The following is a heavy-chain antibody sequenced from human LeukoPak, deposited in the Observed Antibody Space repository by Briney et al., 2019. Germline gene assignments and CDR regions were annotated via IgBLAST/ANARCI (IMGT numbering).Heavy chain of an antibody. CDR3: AREGWFGESSFAY. CDR2: IYPDDSDT. V-gene: IGHV5-51*01. D-gene: IGHD3-10*01. J-gene: IGHJ4*02. Sequence: GESLKISCKGSGYSFTNYWIGWVRQMPGKGLEWMGIIYPDDSDTRYSPSFQDQVTISADKSTNTAYLQWTNLKASDSAMYYCAREGWFGESSFAYWGQGTLVTVSS. CDR1: GYSFTNYW.